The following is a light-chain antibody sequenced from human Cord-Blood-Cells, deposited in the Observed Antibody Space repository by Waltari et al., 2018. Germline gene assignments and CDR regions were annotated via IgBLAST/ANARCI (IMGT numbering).Light chain of an antibody. CDR3: SSYTSSSTWV. Sequence: QSALTQPASVSGSPGPSITTPCTGTSSDVGGYNYVPWYQPHPGKTPKLMIYDVSNRPSGVSNRFSGSKSGNTASLTISGLQAEDEADYYCSSYTSSSTWVFGGGTKLTVL. J-gene: IGLJ3*02. CDR1: SSDVGGYNY. V-gene: IGLV2-14*01. CDR2: DVS.